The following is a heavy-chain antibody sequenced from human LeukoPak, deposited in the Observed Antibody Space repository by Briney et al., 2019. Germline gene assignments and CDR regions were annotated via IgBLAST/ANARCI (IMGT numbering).Heavy chain of an antibody. V-gene: IGHV3-30-3*02. CDR1: GFTFSSYA. Sequence: GRSLRLSCAASGFTFSSYAMHWVRQAPGKGLEWVAVISYDGSNKYYADSVKGRFTISRDNSKNTLYLQMNSLRAEDTAVYYCAKIERTRDTAMVYYFDYWGQGTLVTVSS. J-gene: IGHJ4*02. CDR2: ISYDGSNK. CDR3: AKIERTRDTAMVYYFDY. D-gene: IGHD5-18*01.